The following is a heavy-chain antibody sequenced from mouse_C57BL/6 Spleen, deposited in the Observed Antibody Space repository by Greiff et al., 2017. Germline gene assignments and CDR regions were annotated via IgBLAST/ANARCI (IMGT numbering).Heavy chain of an antibody. CDR1: GFNIKDDY. CDR2: IDPENGDT. Sequence: EVQLQESGAELVRPGASVTLSCTASGFNIKDDYMHWVKQRPEQGLEWIGWIDPENGDTEYASKFQGKATITADTSSNTAYLQLSSLTSEDTAVYYCTTTFYYYGRSTGFAYWGQGTLVTVSA. CDR3: TTTFYYYGRSTGFAY. D-gene: IGHD1-1*01. J-gene: IGHJ3*01. V-gene: IGHV14-4*01.